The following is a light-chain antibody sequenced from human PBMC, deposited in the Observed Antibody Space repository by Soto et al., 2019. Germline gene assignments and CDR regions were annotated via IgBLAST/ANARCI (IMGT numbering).Light chain of an antibody. CDR1: SSNIESNY. J-gene: IGLJ1*01. Sequence: QLVLTQPPSASGTPGQRVTISCSGSSSNIESNYVYWYQQLPGAAPKLLIFSNNQRPSGVPDRFSGSKSGTSASLAISGLRSEDEADYYCAAWDDNLSGRFVFGTGTKVTVL. CDR2: SNN. V-gene: IGLV1-47*02. CDR3: AAWDDNLSGRFV.